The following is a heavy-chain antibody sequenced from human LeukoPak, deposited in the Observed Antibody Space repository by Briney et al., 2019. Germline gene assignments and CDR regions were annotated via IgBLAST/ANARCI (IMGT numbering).Heavy chain of an antibody. J-gene: IGHJ3*02. V-gene: IGHV5-51*01. D-gene: IGHD4-11*01. Sequence: GESLKTSCQGSGFTFTTSWIGWVRQLPGKGLEWMGNIYPGDSDTRYSPSFQGQVTISADKSINTAYLQWTSLRASDTAMYYCARQLTTLRGFDIWGQGTMVTASS. CDR3: ARQLTTLRGFDI. CDR1: GFTFTTSW. CDR2: IYPGDSDT.